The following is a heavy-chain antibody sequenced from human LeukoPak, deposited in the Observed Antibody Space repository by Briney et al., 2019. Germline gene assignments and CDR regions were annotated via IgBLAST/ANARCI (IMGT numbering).Heavy chain of an antibody. J-gene: IGHJ4*02. D-gene: IGHD6-19*01. Sequence: ASVKVSCKASGGTFSSYAISWVRQAPGQGLEWMGGIIPIFGTANYAQRFQGRVTITADESTSTAYMELSSLRSEDTAVYYCARSMEQWLVRGTQTFFDYWGQGTLVTVSS. CDR2: IIPIFGTA. CDR1: GGTFSSYA. CDR3: ARSMEQWLVRGTQTFFDY. V-gene: IGHV1-69*13.